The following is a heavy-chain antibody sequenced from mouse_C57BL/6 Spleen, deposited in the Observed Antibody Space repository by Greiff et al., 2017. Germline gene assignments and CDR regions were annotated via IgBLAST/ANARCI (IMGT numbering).Heavy chain of an antibody. CDR3: ARGGVATGGYFDY. D-gene: IGHD1-1*01. Sequence: QQSCKASGYTFTRYWMHWVKQRPGQGLEWIGEIDPSDSYTNYNQKFKGKSTLTVDKSSSTAYMQLSSLTSEDSAVYYCARGGVATGGYFDYWGQGTTLTVSS. CDR2: IDPSDSYT. CDR1: GYTFTRYW. V-gene: IGHV1-69*01. J-gene: IGHJ2*01.